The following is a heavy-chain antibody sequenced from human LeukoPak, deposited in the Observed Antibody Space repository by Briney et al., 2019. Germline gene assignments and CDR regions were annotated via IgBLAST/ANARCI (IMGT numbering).Heavy chain of an antibody. J-gene: IGHJ4*02. CDR1: GFTFSSYA. CDR2: IWFDGSRQ. D-gene: IGHD1-26*01. CDR3: ARAGASSEIDY. V-gene: IGHV3-33*08. Sequence: GRSLRLSCAASGFTFSSYAMHWVRQAPNKGLEWVAVIWFDGSRQYYIDTVRGRFTVSRDNSKNTIYLQMNSLRVEDTAIYYCARAGASSEIDYWGQGTLVTVSS.